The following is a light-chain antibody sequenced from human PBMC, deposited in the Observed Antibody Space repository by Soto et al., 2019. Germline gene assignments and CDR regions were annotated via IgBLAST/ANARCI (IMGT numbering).Light chain of an antibody. J-gene: IGKJ1*01. Sequence: IRMTQSPSTLSASVGDRVTITCRASQGMSSCLAWYQQKPGKAPKLLIYKASTLESGVPLRFSCSGSGTDFTRTISSLTTDGSETYYWPEYSTSPYTFG. CDR2: KAS. CDR1: QGMSSC. V-gene: IGKV1-5*03. CDR3: PEYSTSPYT.